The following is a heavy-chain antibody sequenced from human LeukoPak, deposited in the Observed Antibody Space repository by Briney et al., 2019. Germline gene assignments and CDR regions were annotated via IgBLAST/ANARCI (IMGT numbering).Heavy chain of an antibody. CDR1: GFPFSYFG. CDR3: AKAVYVNWFDAFDL. V-gene: IGHV3-23*01. J-gene: IGHJ3*01. Sequence: GGSLRLSCAASGFPFSYFGMHWVRQAPGKGLEWVSAISRSGENTYYADSVKGRFTISRDNSNNTLYLQMNSLRAEDTAVYYCAKAVYVNWFDAFDLWGQGTMVTVSS. CDR2: ISRSGENT. D-gene: IGHD2-8*01.